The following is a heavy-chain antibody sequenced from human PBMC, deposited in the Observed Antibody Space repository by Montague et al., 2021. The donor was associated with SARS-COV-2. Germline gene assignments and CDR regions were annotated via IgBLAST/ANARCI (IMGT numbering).Heavy chain of an antibody. V-gene: IGHV3-9*01. J-gene: IGHJ4*02. Sequence: SLRPSCAASGFIFDDYAMHWVRQAPGKGLEWVSGISWNSGFLGYADSVKGRFTISIDNAKNSLYLQMNSLRAEGTALYYCAKDTISTSGWQTYFDYWGQGTLVTVSS. CDR2: ISWNSGFL. CDR3: AKDTISTSGWQTYFDY. CDR1: GFIFDDYA. D-gene: IGHD2/OR15-2a*01.